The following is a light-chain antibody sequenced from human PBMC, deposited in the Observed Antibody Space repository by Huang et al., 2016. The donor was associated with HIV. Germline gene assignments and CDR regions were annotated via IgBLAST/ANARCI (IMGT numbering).Light chain of an antibody. CDR3: QQRANRPT. CDR2: DAS. CDR1: QNIKNY. V-gene: IGKV3-11*01. Sequence: EVVLTQSPSTLSVFPGDKVTLSCRASQNIKNYLAWYQQRPGQAPRLLIYDASNRPADISSRFSGSGSGTDFSLTINGLESEDFAIYYCQQRANRPTFGGGT. J-gene: IGKJ4*01.